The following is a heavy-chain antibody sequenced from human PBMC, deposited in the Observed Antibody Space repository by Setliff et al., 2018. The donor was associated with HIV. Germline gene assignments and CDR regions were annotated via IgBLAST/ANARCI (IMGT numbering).Heavy chain of an antibody. Sequence: ASVKVSCKVSGYTLTELSIHWVRQVPGEGLEWMGGFDPEDAETIYAEKFQGRVTMTEDTTTETAYMELSSLRSEDTAVYYCATGAYHDSLTGPTPGAFDIWGQGTVVTVSS. CDR2: FDPEDAET. CDR1: GYTLTELS. CDR3: ATGAYHDSLTGPTPGAFDI. J-gene: IGHJ3*02. V-gene: IGHV1-24*01. D-gene: IGHD3-9*01.